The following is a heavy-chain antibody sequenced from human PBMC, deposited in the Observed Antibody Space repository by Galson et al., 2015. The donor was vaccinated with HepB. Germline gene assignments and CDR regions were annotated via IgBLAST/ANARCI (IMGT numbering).Heavy chain of an antibody. J-gene: IGHJ2*01. CDR3: ASRIAAAGWYFDL. D-gene: IGHD6-13*01. V-gene: IGHV4-39*01. Sequence: ETLSLTCTVSGGSISSSSYYWGWIRQPPGKGLEWIGSIYYSGSTYYNPSLKSRVTISVDTSKNQFSLKLSSVTAADTAVYYCASRIAAAGWYFDLWGRGTLVTVSS. CDR2: IYYSGST. CDR1: GGSISSSSYY.